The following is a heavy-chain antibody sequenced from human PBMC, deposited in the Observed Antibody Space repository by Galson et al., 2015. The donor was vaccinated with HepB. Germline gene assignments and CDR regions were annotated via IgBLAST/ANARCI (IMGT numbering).Heavy chain of an antibody. J-gene: IGHJ4*02. CDR3: AKDVARSHIVVVPAK. D-gene: IGHD2-21*02. CDR1: GFIFSTYA. Sequence: SLRLSCAASGFIFSTYAMSWVRQAPGKGLEWVSSISDSGDFTYYADSVKSRFTISRDNSKSTLYVQMENLRGEDTAIYYCAKDVARSHIVVVPAKWGQGTLVTVSS. V-gene: IGHV3-23*01. CDR2: ISDSGDFT.